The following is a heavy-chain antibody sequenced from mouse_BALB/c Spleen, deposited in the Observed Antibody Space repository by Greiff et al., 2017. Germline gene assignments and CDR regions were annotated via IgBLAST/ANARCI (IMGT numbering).Heavy chain of an antibody. CDR1: GFTFTDYY. Sequence: DVHLVESGGGLVQPGGSLRLSCATSGFTFTDYYMSWVRQPPGKALEWLGFIRNKANGYTTEYSASVKGRFTISRDNSQSILYLQMNTLRAEDSATYYCARDNYDYVLAYWGQGTTLTVSS. D-gene: IGHD2-4*01. V-gene: IGHV7-3*02. J-gene: IGHJ2*01. CDR2: IRNKANGYTT. CDR3: ARDNYDYVLAY.